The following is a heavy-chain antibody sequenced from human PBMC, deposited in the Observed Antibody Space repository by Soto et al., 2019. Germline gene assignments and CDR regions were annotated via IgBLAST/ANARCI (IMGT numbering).Heavy chain of an antibody. CDR1: GGSFSGYY. Sequence: QVQLQQWGAGLLKPSETLSLTCAVFGGSFSGYYWSWVRQPPGKGLEWIGEITHSGSTYYNPSLESRVIISVDTSKNQFSLKLTSVTAADTAVYYCASGDVAARRQLWGQGTHVTVSS. CDR3: ASGDVAARRQL. CDR2: ITHSGST. J-gene: IGHJ1*01. D-gene: IGHD6-6*01. V-gene: IGHV4-34*01.